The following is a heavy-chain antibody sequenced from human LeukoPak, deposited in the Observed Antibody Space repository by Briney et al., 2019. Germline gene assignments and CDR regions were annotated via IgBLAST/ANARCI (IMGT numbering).Heavy chain of an antibody. V-gene: IGHV3-64*01. J-gene: IGHJ6*02. CDR3: VRPLKEGGYYYGMDV. D-gene: IGHD3-16*01. CDR1: GFTFSKYA. CDR2: ISSHGSST. Sequence: PGGSLRLSCAASGFTFSKYAMFWVRQAPGKGLEFVSAISSHGSSTYYANSLKGRFNISRDNSKNTLYLQMRSLRPEDTAVYYCVRPLKEGGYYYGMDVWGQGTTVTVSS.